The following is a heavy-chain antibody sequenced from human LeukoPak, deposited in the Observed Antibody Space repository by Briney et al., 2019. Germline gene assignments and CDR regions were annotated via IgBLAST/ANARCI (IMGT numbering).Heavy chain of an antibody. Sequence: GASVKVSCKASGYTFTSYGISWVRQAPRQGLEWMGWISAYNGNTNYAQKLQGRVTMTTDTSTSTAYMELRSLRSDDTAVYYCARAYLLGSYYGSGSYFWFDPWGQGTLVTVSS. CDR1: GYTFTSYG. D-gene: IGHD3-10*01. J-gene: IGHJ5*02. CDR2: ISAYNGNT. CDR3: ARAYLLGSYYGSGSYFWFDP. V-gene: IGHV1-18*01.